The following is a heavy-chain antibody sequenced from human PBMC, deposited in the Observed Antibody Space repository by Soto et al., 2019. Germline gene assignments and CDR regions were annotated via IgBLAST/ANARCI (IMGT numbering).Heavy chain of an antibody. CDR2: ISRDGGTK. J-gene: IGHJ4*02. CDR1: GFTVSTYG. CDR3: TGEVASGY. D-gene: IGHD2-8*02. V-gene: IGHV3-30*03. Sequence: QVQLVESGGGVVQPGRSLRLSCAVSGFTVSTYGMHWVRQAPGKGLEWVAVISRDGGTKYYADSVKGRFTISRDNSRNPLFLEMNSLRGDDMAVYYCTGEVASGYWGQGTLVPVSS.